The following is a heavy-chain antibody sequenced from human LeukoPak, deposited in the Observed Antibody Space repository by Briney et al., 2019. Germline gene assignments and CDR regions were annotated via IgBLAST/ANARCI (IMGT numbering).Heavy chain of an antibody. V-gene: IGHV4-38-2*02. J-gene: IGHJ4*02. CDR1: GYSISSGYY. D-gene: IGHD2-2*01. CDR3: VRDSKCTSASCYPFDY. Sequence: SVTLSLTCAVSGYSISSGYYWGWIRQPPGKGLEWIGSMYDSGSPYYNPSLKSRVTISVDTSKHQFSLKLSSVTAADTAVYYCVRDSKCTSASCYPFDYWGQGTPVTVSS. CDR2: MYDSGSP.